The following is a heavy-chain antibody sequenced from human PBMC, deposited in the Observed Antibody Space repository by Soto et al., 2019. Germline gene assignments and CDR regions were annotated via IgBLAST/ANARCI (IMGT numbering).Heavy chain of an antibody. J-gene: IGHJ4*02. Sequence: SETLSLTCAVSGGSISSYYWSWIRQPPGKGLKWIGYIHSAGSTDYNPSLKSRVTISVDTSMNQFSLKLNSVTAADTAVYYCARFGRRLSAPVFDYWGQGFLVTVS. CDR1: GGSISSYY. CDR3: ARFGRRLSAPVFDY. CDR2: IHSAGST. V-gene: IGHV4-59*01. D-gene: IGHD6-25*01.